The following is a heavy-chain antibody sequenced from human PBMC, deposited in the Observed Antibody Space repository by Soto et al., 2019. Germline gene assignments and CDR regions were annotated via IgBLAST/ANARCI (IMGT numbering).Heavy chain of an antibody. Sequence: QVQLVQSGAEVKKPGASVKVSCKASGYTFTSYAMHWVRQAPGQRLEWMGWINAGNGNTKYSQKFQGRVTITRDTSASTAYKELSSLRSEDTAVYYCARDMEAVAGIFYFDYWGQGTLVTVSS. CDR1: GYTFTSYA. D-gene: IGHD6-19*01. CDR2: INAGNGNT. J-gene: IGHJ4*02. V-gene: IGHV1-3*01. CDR3: ARDMEAVAGIFYFDY.